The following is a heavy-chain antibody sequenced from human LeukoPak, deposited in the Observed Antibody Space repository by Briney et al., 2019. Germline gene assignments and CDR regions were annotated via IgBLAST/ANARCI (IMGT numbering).Heavy chain of an antibody. CDR1: GFTFSNYW. CDR2: IKQDGSEK. CDR3: AREYRGSRYF. Sequence: PGGSLRLSCAASGFTFSNYWMSWVRQAPGKGLGWVANIKQDGSEKYYVDSVKGRFTISRDNAKNSLYLQMNSLRVEDTAVYYCAREYRGSRYFRGQGTLVTVSS. V-gene: IGHV3-7*01. D-gene: IGHD2/OR15-2a*01. J-gene: IGHJ4*02.